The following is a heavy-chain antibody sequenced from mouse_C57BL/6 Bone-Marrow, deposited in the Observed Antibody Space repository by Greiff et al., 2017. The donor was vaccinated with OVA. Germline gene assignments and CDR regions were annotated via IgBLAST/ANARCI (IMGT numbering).Heavy chain of an antibody. CDR1: GYTFTDYE. Sequence: QVQLKQSGAELVRPGASVTLSCKASGYTFTDYEMHWVKLTPVHGLEWIGAIDPETGGTAYNQKFKGKAILTADKSSSTAYMELRSLTSEDSAVYYCTRGDYDYDEGYWYFDVWGTGTTVTVSS. CDR3: TRGDYDYDEGYWYFDV. D-gene: IGHD2-4*01. J-gene: IGHJ1*03. CDR2: IDPETGGT. V-gene: IGHV1-15*01.